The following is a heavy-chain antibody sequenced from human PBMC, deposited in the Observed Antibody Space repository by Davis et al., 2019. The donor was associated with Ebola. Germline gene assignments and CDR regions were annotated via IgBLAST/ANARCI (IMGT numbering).Heavy chain of an antibody. J-gene: IGHJ4*02. D-gene: IGHD6-6*01. CDR1: GGSISSGGYS. CDR2: IYYSGST. CDR3: ARQSSSSWGDY. Sequence: MPSETLSLTCAVSGGSISSGGYSWSWIRQPPGKGLEWIGYIYYSGSTYYNPSLKSRVTISLDPSKSHFSLKLTSVTAADTAVYYCARQSSSSWGDYWGQGTLVTVSS. V-gene: IGHV4-30-2*03.